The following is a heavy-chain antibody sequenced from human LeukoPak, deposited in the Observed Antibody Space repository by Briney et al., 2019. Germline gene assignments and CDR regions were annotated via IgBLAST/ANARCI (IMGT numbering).Heavy chain of an antibody. Sequence: PGGSLRLSCAASGFTFSSYWMHWVRQAPGKGLVWVSRINTDGSSTSYADSVKGRFTISRDNAKNSLYLQMNSLRAEDTAVYYCARDPYGDIDAFDIWGQGTMVTVSS. J-gene: IGHJ3*02. CDR2: INTDGSST. V-gene: IGHV3-74*01. D-gene: IGHD4-17*01. CDR3: ARDPYGDIDAFDI. CDR1: GFTFSSYW.